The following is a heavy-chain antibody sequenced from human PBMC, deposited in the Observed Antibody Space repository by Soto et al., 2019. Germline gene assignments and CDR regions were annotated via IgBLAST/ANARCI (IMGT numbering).Heavy chain of an antibody. CDR2: MNPNNGNT. J-gene: IGHJ6*02. CDR3: ARQYYDFWSGYNYGMDV. Sequence: QVQLVQSGAEVKKPGASVKVSCKASGYTFTSYDINWVRQATGQGLEWMGWMNPNNGNTGYAQKFQGRVTMTRNTSISTAYMVLSSLRSEDTAVYYCARQYYDFWSGYNYGMDVCGQGTTVTVSS. CDR1: GYTFTSYD. D-gene: IGHD3-3*01. V-gene: IGHV1-8*01.